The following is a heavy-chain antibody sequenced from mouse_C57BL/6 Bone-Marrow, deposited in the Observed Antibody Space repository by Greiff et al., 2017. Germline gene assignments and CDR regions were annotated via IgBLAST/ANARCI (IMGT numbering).Heavy chain of an antibody. J-gene: IGHJ2*01. CDR1: GYTFTSYW. V-gene: IGHV1-55*01. D-gene: IGHD1-1*01. Sequence: QVQLQQPGAELVKPGASVKMSCKASGYTFTSYWITWVKQRPGQGLEWIGDIYPGSGSTNYNEKFKSKATLTVDTSSSTAYMQLSSLTSEDSAVYCCARSPNYYGSNGDYWGQGTTLTVSS. CDR3: ARSPNYYGSNGDY. CDR2: IYPGSGST.